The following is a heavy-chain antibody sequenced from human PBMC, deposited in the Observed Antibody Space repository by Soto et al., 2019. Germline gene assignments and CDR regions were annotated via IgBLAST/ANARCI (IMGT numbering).Heavy chain of an antibody. V-gene: IGHV3-11*01. CDR1: GFTFSDYY. Sequence: QVQLVESGGGLVKPGGSLRLSCAASGFTFSDYYMSWIRQAPGKGLEWVSYISSSGSTIYYADSVKGRFTISRDNDKNSLYLQMNSLRAEDTAVYYCARDVDIVATPIYYFDYWGQGTLVTVSS. CDR2: ISSSGSTI. J-gene: IGHJ4*02. CDR3: ARDVDIVATPIYYFDY. D-gene: IGHD5-12*01.